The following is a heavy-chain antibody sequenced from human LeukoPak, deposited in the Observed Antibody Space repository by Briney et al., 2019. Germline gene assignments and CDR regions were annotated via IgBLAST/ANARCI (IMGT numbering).Heavy chain of an antibody. Sequence: GGSLRLSCAASGFTFSSYSMNWVRQAPGKGLEWVSSISSSSSYIYYADSVKGRFTISRDNAKNSLYLQMNSLRAEDTAVYYCARDLMAVAELDWGQGTLVTVSS. CDR2: ISSSSSYI. CDR1: GFTFSSYS. D-gene: IGHD6-19*01. J-gene: IGHJ4*02. V-gene: IGHV3-21*01. CDR3: ARDLMAVAELD.